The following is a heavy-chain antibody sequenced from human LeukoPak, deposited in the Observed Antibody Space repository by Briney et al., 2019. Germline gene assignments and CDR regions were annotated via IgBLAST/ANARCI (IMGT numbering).Heavy chain of an antibody. V-gene: IGHV4-34*01. CDR2: INHSGST. D-gene: IGHD6-19*01. J-gene: IGHJ1*01. CDR3: ARGSSGWYYRYFQH. CDR1: GGSFSGYY. Sequence: PSETLSLTCAVYGGSFSGYYWSWIRQPPGKGLEWIGEINHSGSTNYNPSLKSRVTISVDTSKNQFSLKLSSVTAADTAVYYCARGSSGWYYRYFQHWGQGTLVTVSS.